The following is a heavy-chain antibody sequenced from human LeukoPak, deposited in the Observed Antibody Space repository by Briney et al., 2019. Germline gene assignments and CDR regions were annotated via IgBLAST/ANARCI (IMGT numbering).Heavy chain of an antibody. V-gene: IGHV1-18*01. D-gene: IGHD5-18*01. J-gene: IGHJ3*02. CDR2: VSGYNGNT. Sequence: ASVKVSCKASGYTFTSYGIIWVRQAPGQGLEWMGWVSGYNGNTNYAQKLQGRVTMTTDTSTSTAYMELRSLRSDDTAVYYCAREHVDTSFDIWGQGTMVTVSS. CDR3: AREHVDTSFDI. CDR1: GYTFTSYG.